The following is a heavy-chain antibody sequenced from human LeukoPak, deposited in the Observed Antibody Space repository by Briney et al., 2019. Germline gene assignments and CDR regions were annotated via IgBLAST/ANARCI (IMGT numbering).Heavy chain of an antibody. J-gene: IGHJ4*02. Sequence: SETLSLTCTVSGGSISSYYWSWIRQPPGKGLEWIGYIYYSGSTNYNPSLKSRVTISVDTSKGQFSLKLSSVTAADTAVYYCASASGPGGWGSMGDYWGQGTLVTVSS. D-gene: IGHD3-3*01. CDR2: IYYSGST. CDR3: ASASGPGGWGSMGDY. V-gene: IGHV4-59*12. CDR1: GGSISSYY.